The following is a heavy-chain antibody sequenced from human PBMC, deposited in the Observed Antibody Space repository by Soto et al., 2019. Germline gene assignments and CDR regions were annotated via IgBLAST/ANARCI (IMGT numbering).Heavy chain of an antibody. CDR2: IIPIFGTA. D-gene: IGHD5-12*01. J-gene: IGHJ4*02. CDR1: VVNFSSYA. Sequence: SVKVSCKASVVNFSSYAISWVRQAPGQGLEWMGGIIPIFGTANYAQKFQGRVTITADESTSTAYMELSSLRSEDTAVYYCARALVEMATMGYYFDYWGQGTLVTVSS. V-gene: IGHV1-69*13. CDR3: ARALVEMATMGYYFDY.